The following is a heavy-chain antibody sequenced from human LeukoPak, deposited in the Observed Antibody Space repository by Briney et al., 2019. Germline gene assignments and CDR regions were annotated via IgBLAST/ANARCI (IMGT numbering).Heavy chain of an antibody. CDR3: AKDHGSGSQIG. CDR2: ISGSGGNR. Sequence: GGSLRLSCAASGFTFSSYAMSWVRQAPGKGLEWVSGISGSGGNRYYADSVRGRFTISRDNSNNTLYLQMNSLRAEDTAVYYCAKDHGSGSQIGWGQGTLVTVSS. V-gene: IGHV3-23*01. CDR1: GFTFSSYA. J-gene: IGHJ4*02. D-gene: IGHD1-26*01.